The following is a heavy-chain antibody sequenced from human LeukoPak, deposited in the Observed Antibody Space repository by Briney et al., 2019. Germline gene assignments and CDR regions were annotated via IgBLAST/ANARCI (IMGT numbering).Heavy chain of an antibody. CDR1: GLTFSSYA. Sequence: GGSLRLSCAASGLTFSSYAMHWVRQAPGKGLEWVAVISYDGSNKYYADSVKGRFTISRDNSKNTLYLQMNNLRAEDTAVYYCARDFDYWGQGTLVTVSS. J-gene: IGHJ4*02. CDR3: ARDFDY. CDR2: ISYDGSNK. V-gene: IGHV3-30-3*01.